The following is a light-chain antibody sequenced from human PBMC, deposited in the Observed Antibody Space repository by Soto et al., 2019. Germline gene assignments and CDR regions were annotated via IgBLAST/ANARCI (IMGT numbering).Light chain of an antibody. J-gene: IGLJ3*02. CDR2: YNN. CDR3: ATWDDSLSGWV. CDR1: SSNIGRNS. V-gene: IGLV1-44*01. Sequence: QSVLTQPPSASGTPGQRVTISCSGSSSNIGRNSVHWYQRLPGTAPKLLIYYNNQRPSGVSDRFSGFKSGTSASLAVSGLQSEDEADYYCATWDDSLSGWVFGGGTKLTVL.